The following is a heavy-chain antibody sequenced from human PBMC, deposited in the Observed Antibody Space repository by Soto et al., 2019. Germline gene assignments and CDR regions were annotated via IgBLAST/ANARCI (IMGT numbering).Heavy chain of an antibody. D-gene: IGHD3-3*01. V-gene: IGHV4-59*01. CDR3: ASAQPIPIFGVVNPPPLFDY. CDR2: IYYSGST. CDR1: GGSISSYY. J-gene: IGHJ4*02. Sequence: KPSETLSLTCTVSGGSISSYYWSWIRRPPGKGLEWIGYIYYSGSTNYNPSLKSRVTISVDTSKNQFSLKLSSVTAADTAVYYCASAQPIPIFGVVNPPPLFDYWGQGTLVTVSS.